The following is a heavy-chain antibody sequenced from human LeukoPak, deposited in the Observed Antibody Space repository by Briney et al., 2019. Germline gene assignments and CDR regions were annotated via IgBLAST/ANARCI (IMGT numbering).Heavy chain of an antibody. J-gene: IGHJ4*02. CDR2: INHSGST. V-gene: IGHV4-34*01. D-gene: IGHD3-9*01. CDR3: ARESPRLRYLDWF. CDR1: GESFSGYY. Sequence: SETLSLTCAVYGESFSGYYWSWIRQPPGKGLEWIGEINHSGSTNYNPSLKSRVTISVDTSKNQFSLKLSSVTAADTAVYYCARESPRLRYLDWFRGQGTLVTVSS.